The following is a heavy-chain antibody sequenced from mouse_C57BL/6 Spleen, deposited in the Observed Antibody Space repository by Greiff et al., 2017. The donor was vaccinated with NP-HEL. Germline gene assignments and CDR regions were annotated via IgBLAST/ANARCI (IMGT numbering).Heavy chain of an antibody. CDR1: GFTFSDYY. CDR2: INYDGSST. D-gene: IGHD4-1*01. CDR3: ARGGLGRNFDY. J-gene: IGHJ2*01. Sequence: DVQLVESEGGLVQPGSSMKLSCTASGFTFSDYYMAWVRQVPEKGLEWVANINYDGSSTYYLDSLKSRFIISRDNAKNILYLQMSSLKSEDTATYYCARGGLGRNFDYWGQGTTLTVSS. V-gene: IGHV5-16*01.